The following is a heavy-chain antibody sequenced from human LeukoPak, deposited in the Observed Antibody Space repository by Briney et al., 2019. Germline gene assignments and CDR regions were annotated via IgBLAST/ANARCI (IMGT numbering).Heavy chain of an antibody. CDR3: AREGGSDAFDI. V-gene: IGHV3-48*03. Sequence: PGGSLRLSCAAAGFTLGSYEMNCVRQAPGKGLEWVSYISSSGSTIYYADSVKGRFTISRDNAKNSLYMQMNSLRVKDTAVYYCAREGGSDAFDIWGQGTLVTVSS. CDR2: ISSSGSTI. J-gene: IGHJ3*02. D-gene: IGHD2-15*01. CDR1: GFTLGSYE.